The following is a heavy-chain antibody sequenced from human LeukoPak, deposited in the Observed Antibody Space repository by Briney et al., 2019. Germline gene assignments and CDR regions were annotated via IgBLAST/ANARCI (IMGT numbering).Heavy chain of an antibody. V-gene: IGHV3-48*03. J-gene: IGHJ4*02. CDR3: ARVAPDYDILTGYYTGAFDY. Sequence: PGGSLRLSCAASGFTFSSYEMNWVRQAPGKGLEWVSYISSSGSTIYYADSVKGRFTISRDNSKNTLYLQMNSLRAEDTAVYYCARVAPDYDILTGYYTGAFDYWGQGTLVTVSS. CDR1: GFTFSSYE. D-gene: IGHD3-9*01. CDR2: ISSSGSTI.